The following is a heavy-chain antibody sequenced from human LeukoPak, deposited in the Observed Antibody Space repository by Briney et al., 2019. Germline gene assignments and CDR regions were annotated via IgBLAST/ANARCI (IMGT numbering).Heavy chain of an antibody. Sequence: SETLSLTCTVSGGSISSSSYYWGWIRQPPGKGLEWIGSIYYSGSTYYNPSLKSRVTISVDTSKNQFSLKLSSVTAADTAVYYCARSLWIQPQFDYWGQGTLVTVSS. CDR1: GGSISSSSYY. V-gene: IGHV4-39*07. CDR2: IYYSGST. CDR3: ARSLWIQPQFDY. J-gene: IGHJ4*02. D-gene: IGHD5-18*01.